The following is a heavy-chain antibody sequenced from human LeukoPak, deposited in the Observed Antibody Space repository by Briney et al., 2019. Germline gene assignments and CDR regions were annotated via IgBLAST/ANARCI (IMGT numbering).Heavy chain of an antibody. V-gene: IGHV1-2*02. CDR1: GYTFTGYY. CDR3: ALSIAGYFDY. J-gene: IGHJ4*02. Sequence: ASVKVSCKASGYTFTGYYMHWVRQAPGQGLEWMGWINPNSGGTNYAQKFQGRVTMTRDTSISTAYMELSSLRSEDTAVYYCALSIAGYFDYWGQGTLVTVSS. D-gene: IGHD6-6*01. CDR2: INPNSGGT.